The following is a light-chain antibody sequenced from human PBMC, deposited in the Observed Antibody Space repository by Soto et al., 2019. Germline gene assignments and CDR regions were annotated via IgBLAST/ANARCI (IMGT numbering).Light chain of an antibody. V-gene: IGKV1-9*01. J-gene: IGKJ4*01. CDR3: QQHNSYPLT. CDR2: VTS. Sequence: IQLTQSPSSLSASVGDRVTITCRASQGLSSYLAWYQQKPGKAPKLLIYVTSTLQSGVPSRFSGSGPGTDFTLTISSLQPQDFATYYCQQHNSYPLTFGGATKVVIK. CDR1: QGLSSY.